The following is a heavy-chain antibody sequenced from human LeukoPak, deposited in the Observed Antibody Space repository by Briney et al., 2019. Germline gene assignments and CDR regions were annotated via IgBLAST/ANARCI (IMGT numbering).Heavy chain of an antibody. J-gene: IGHJ6*02. Sequence: SETLSLTCTVSGGSISGYYWSCIRQAPGKGLEWIGYIYSNGATLYSPSLKSRVTMAVDTSNNQFSLKLSSVTAADTAVYYCARRGRGWGTNYYGMDVWGQGTTVTVSS. CDR1: GGSISGYY. CDR2: IYSNGAT. V-gene: IGHV4-59*08. D-gene: IGHD6-19*01. CDR3: ARRGRGWGTNYYGMDV.